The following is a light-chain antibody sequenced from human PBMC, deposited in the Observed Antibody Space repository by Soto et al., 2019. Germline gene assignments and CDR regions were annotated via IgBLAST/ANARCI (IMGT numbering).Light chain of an antibody. CDR1: SSNIGNNY. CDR3: SSYTGTSTYV. CDR2: DNN. V-gene: IGLV1-51*01. J-gene: IGLJ1*01. Sequence: QSVLTQPPSVSAAPGQKVTISCSGRSSNIGNNYVSWYQQLPGTAPKLLIYDNNKRPSGIPDRFSGSKSGTSATLGITGLQTGDEADYYCSSYTGTSTYVFGTGTKLTVL.